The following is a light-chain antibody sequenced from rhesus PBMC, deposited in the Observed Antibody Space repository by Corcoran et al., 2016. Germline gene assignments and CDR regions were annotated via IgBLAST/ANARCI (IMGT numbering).Light chain of an antibody. V-gene: IGKV1-74*01. CDR3: QHGYGIPLT. Sequence: DIQMTQSPSSLSASVGDRVTITCRASENINNYLHWYQQKPGKAPKLLIFEAFSLPGWVPSRLTGSGSGTEYTLTISSLQPEDVGTYYCQHGYGIPLTFGGGTKVDLK. CDR2: EAF. CDR1: ENINNY. J-gene: IGKJ4*01.